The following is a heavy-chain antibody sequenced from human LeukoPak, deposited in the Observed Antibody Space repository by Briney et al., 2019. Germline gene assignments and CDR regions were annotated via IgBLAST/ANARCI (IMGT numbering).Heavy chain of an antibody. CDR3: ARAGIYGDYLDY. V-gene: IGHV4-34*01. CDR2: INHSGST. CDR1: GGSLSGCY. Sequence: PSETLSLTCDVYGGSLSGCYWSWIRQPPGKGLEWIGEINHSGSTNYNPSFKSRVTISVDTSKNQFSLKLSSVTAADTAVYYCARAGIYGDYLDYWGQGTLVTVSS. D-gene: IGHD4/OR15-4a*01. J-gene: IGHJ4*02.